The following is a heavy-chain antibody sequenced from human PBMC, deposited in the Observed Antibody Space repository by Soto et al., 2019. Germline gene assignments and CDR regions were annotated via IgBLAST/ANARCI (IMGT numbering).Heavy chain of an antibody. D-gene: IGHD3-10*01. CDR1: GGSFSDYY. Sequence: QVRLQQWGAGLLKPSETLPLTCAVYGGSFSDYYWSWIRQPPGKGLEWIGEINHSGSTNYNPSLKSRVAISVDMSKYQFSLKLNSVTAADTAVYYCAREVPSRYFDLWGRGTPVIVSS. J-gene: IGHJ2*01. CDR3: AREVPSRYFDL. CDR2: INHSGST. V-gene: IGHV4-34*01.